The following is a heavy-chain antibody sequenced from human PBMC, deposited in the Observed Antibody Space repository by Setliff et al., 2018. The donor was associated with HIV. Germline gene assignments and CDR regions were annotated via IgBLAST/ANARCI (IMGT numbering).Heavy chain of an antibody. D-gene: IGHD3-10*01. CDR1: GFTFSSYS. CDR3: ARAMVRGAIFDY. Sequence: GGSLRLSCAASGFTFSSYSMSWVRQAPGKGLEWVSYITSSSDTIYYADSVKGRFTISRDNARNSLYLQMNSLRAEDTAVYYCARAMVRGAIFDYWGQGALVTVSS. CDR2: ITSSSDTI. J-gene: IGHJ4*02. V-gene: IGHV3-48*01.